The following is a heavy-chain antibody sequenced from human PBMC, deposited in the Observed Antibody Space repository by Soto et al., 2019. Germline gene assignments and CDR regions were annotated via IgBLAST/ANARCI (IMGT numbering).Heavy chain of an antibody. CDR1: GGSISSSSYY. CDR2: IYYSGST. V-gene: IGHV4-39*01. Sequence: QLQLQESGPGLVKPSETLSLTCTVSGGSISSSSYYWGWIRQPPGKGLEWIGSIYYSGSTYYNPSLKSRVTISVDTSKNQFSLKLSSVTAAVTAVYYCARQPGGKGQQLVRNDAFDIWGQGTMVTVSS. D-gene: IGHD6-13*01. CDR3: ARQPGGKGQQLVRNDAFDI. J-gene: IGHJ3*02.